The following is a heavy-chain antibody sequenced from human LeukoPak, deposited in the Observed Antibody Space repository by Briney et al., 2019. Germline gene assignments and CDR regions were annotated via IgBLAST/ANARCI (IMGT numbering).Heavy chain of an antibody. CDR1: GFIFRNYA. CDR2: ISGSGGST. Sequence: GGSLRLSCAASGFIFRNYAMSWVRQAPGKGLDWVAAISGSGGSTYYADSVKGRFTISRDNSKNTLYLQMNSLRAEDTAVYYCAKGRHYGSGSSFDYWGQGTLVTVSS. CDR3: AKGRHYGSGSSFDY. D-gene: IGHD3-10*01. V-gene: IGHV3-23*01. J-gene: IGHJ4*02.